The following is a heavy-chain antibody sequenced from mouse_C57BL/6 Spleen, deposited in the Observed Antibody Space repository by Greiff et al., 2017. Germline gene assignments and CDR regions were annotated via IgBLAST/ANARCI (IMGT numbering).Heavy chain of an antibody. V-gene: IGHV3-6*01. D-gene: IGHD1-1*01. CDR3: ARKTTVYDMDY. Sequence: EVQLQESGPGLVKPSQSLSLTCSVTGYSITSGYYWNWIRQFPGNQLEWMGYISYDGSNNYNPSLKNRISITRDTSKNQFFLKLNSVTTEDTATYYCARKTTVYDMDYWGQGTSVTVSS. CDR1: GYSITSGYY. J-gene: IGHJ4*01. CDR2: ISYDGSN.